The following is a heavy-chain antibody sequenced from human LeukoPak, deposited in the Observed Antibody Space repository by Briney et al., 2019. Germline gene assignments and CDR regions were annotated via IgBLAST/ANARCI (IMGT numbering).Heavy chain of an antibody. CDR3: AADPYDYGDYVLGY. Sequence: TSVKVSCKASGFTFTSSAVQWVRQARGQRLEWIGWIVVGGGNTNYAQKFQERVTITRDMSTSTAYMELSSLRSEDTAVYYCAADPYDYGDYVLGYWGQGTLVTVSS. V-gene: IGHV1-58*01. J-gene: IGHJ4*02. CDR1: GFTFTSSA. D-gene: IGHD4-17*01. CDR2: IVVGGGNT.